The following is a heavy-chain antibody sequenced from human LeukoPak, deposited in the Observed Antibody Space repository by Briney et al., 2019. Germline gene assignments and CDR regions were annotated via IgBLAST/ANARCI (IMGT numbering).Heavy chain of an antibody. J-gene: IGHJ6*03. D-gene: IGHD5-18*01. CDR3: ARGYSSGYIDYYYYMDV. CDR2: IHDSANT. V-gene: IGHV4-59*01. Sequence: SETLSLTCTVSHGSISSYYWSWIRQPPGKGLEWIAYIHDSANTNYNPSLKSRVTISVDTSKNQFSLKLSSVTAADTAVYYCARGYSSGYIDYYYYMDVWGKGTTVTVSS. CDR1: HGSISSYY.